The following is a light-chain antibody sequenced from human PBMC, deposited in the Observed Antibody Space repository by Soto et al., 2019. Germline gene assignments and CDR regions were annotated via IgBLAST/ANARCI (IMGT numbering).Light chain of an antibody. CDR2: DAY. J-gene: IGKJ2*01. CDR3: QQYDTYFRDT. V-gene: IGKV1-5*01. Sequence: DIQMTQSPSTLSASVGDRVAITCRASQNINSKLAWYQKKPGKAPKLLISDAYNLESGVPSRFSGSVSGTEFSRTIGGLQPADFAAYYCQQYDTYFRDTFGQGTTLDIK. CDR1: QNINSK.